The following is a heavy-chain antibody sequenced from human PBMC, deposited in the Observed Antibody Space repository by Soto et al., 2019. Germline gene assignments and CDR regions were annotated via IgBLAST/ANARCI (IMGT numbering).Heavy chain of an antibody. Sequence: GASVKVSCKASGGTFSSYAISWVRQAPGQGLEWMGGIIPIFGTANYAQKFQGRVTITADESTSTAYMELSSLRSEDTAVYYCAGGFSGPDFWSGYYGFDYWGQGTLVTVSS. J-gene: IGHJ4*02. V-gene: IGHV1-69*13. CDR2: IIPIFGTA. D-gene: IGHD3-3*01. CDR3: AGGFSGPDFWSGYYGFDY. CDR1: GGTFSSYA.